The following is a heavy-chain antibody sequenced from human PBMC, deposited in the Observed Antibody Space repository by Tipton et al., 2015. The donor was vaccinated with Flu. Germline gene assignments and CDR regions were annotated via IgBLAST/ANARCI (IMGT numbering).Heavy chain of an antibody. CDR2: IYYSGST. CDR3: ARENFGYSSSFRAGFDP. J-gene: IGHJ5*02. Sequence: TLSLTCTVSGGSISSGGYYWSWIRQHPGKGLEWIGYIYYSGSTYYNPSLKSRVTISVDTSKNQFSLKLSSVTAADTAVYYCARENFGYSSSFRAGFDPWGQGTLVTVSS. D-gene: IGHD6-6*01. CDR1: GGSISSGGYY. V-gene: IGHV4-31*03.